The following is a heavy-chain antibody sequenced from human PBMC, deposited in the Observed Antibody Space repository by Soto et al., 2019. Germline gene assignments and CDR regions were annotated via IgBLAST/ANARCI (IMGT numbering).Heavy chain of an antibody. Sequence: ASVNVSCKSSGYTFTSFGISWVRQAPGQGLEWMGWISGYNGNTNYAQKFQDRVTMTTDTSTTTAYMELRSLRPDDTAVYYCAKGGIRVDAVRMDSWGQGTSVTVSS. CDR3: AKGGIRVDAVRMDS. J-gene: IGHJ5*01. CDR1: GYTFTSFG. V-gene: IGHV1-18*04. D-gene: IGHD2-8*01. CDR2: ISGYNGNT.